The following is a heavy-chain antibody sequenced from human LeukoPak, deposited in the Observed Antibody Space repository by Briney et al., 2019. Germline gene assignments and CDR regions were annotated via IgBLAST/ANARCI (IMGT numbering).Heavy chain of an antibody. Sequence: ASVRVSCKASGYMFTGYYMHWVRQAPGQGLEWMRWIYPNSGGTNYAQNFQGRVTMTRDTSISTAYMELSSLRSDDTAVYYCARTAFPSSPSLDPWGQGTLVTVSS. V-gene: IGHV1-2*02. CDR2: IYPNSGGT. CDR1: GYMFTGYY. J-gene: IGHJ5*02. D-gene: IGHD6-6*01. CDR3: ARTAFPSSPSLDP.